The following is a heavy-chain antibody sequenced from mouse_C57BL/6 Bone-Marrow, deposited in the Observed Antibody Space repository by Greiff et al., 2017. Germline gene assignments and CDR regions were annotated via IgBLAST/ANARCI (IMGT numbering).Heavy chain of an antibody. CDR3: ARWNYGSSYERYFDV. Sequence: QVQLKESGAELVRPGASVKLSCKASGYTFTDYYINWVKQRPGQGLEWIARIYPGSGNTYYNEKFKGKATLTAEKSSSTAYMQLSSLTSEDSAVYFCARWNYGSSYERYFDVWGTGSTVTVSA. D-gene: IGHD1-1*01. V-gene: IGHV1-76*01. J-gene: IGHJ1*03. CDR2: IYPGSGNT. CDR1: GYTFTDYY.